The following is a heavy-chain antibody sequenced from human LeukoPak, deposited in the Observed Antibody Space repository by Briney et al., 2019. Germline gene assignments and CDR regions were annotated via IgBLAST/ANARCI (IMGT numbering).Heavy chain of an antibody. D-gene: IGHD3-3*01. Sequence: GGSLRLSCAASGFTFSDYYMSWIRQAPGKGLEWVSYISSSGSTIYYADSVKGRFTISRDNAENSLYLQMNSLRAEDTAVYYCAREKIFNFWSGYYKSDDAFDIWGQGTMVTVSS. J-gene: IGHJ3*02. CDR2: ISSSGSTI. CDR1: GFTFSDYY. CDR3: AREKIFNFWSGYYKSDDAFDI. V-gene: IGHV3-11*04.